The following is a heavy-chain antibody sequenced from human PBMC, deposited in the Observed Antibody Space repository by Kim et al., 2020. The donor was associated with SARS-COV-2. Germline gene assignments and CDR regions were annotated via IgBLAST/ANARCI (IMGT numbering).Heavy chain of an antibody. V-gene: IGHV4-38-2*02. D-gene: IGHD6-13*01. CDR2: IYHSGST. Sequence: SETLSLTCTVSGYSISSGYYWGWIRQPPGKGLEWIGSIYHSGSTYYNPSLKSRVTISVDTSKNQFSLKLSSVTAADTAVYYCARDNSSSWYWPYYYYGMDVWGQGTTVTVSS. CDR1: GYSISSGYY. J-gene: IGHJ6*02. CDR3: ARDNSSSWYWPYYYYGMDV.